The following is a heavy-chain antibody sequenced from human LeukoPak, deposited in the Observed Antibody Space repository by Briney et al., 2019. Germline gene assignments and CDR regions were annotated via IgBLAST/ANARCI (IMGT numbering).Heavy chain of an antibody. D-gene: IGHD5-12*01. Sequence: GGSLRLSCAASGFTFSNYWMSWVRQAPGKGLEWVANIKQDGGEKYYVDSVKGRFTISRDNAKNSLYLQMNSLRAEDTAVYYCARVWYSGYDANSFDSWGQGTLVTVSS. CDR2: IKQDGGEK. J-gene: IGHJ4*02. CDR3: ARVWYSGYDANSFDS. V-gene: IGHV3-7*01. CDR1: GFTFSNYW.